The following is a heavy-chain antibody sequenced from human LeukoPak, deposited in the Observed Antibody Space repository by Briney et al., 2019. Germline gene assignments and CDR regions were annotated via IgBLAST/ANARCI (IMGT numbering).Heavy chain of an antibody. J-gene: IGHJ4*02. CDR1: GFTFSSYW. Sequence: PGGSLRLSCAASGFTFSSYWMNWARQAPGKGLEWVASINHNGNVNYYVDSVKGRFTISRDNAKNSLYLQMSNLRAEDTAVYYCAREVVVVPAAHFDYWGQGTLVTVSS. V-gene: IGHV3-7*03. CDR3: AREVVVVPAAHFDY. D-gene: IGHD2-2*01. CDR2: INHNGNVN.